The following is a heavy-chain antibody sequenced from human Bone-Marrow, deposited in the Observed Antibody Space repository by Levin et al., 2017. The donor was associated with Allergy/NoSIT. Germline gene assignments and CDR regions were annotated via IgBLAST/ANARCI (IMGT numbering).Heavy chain of an antibody. Sequence: PSETLSLTCAVSGGSFSDYYWTWIRQSPEKGPEWIGEINHGGDINYNPSLKRRVTLSVDRSKNHFSLELSSVTAADTPVYYCPRSFCGGPNCYTPHRYYYRVDVWDEGTMVTVSA. V-gene: IGHV4-34*01. CDR2: INHGGDI. D-gene: IGHD2-2*02. CDR3: PRSFCGGPNCYTPHRYYYRVDV. CDR1: GGSFSDYY. J-gene: IGHJ6*04.